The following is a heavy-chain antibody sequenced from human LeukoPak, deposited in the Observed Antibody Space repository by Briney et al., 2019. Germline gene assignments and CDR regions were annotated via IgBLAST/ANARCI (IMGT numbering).Heavy chain of an antibody. CDR3: ARDNVLTGYRQLFDY. CDR2: IDAGNGNT. CDR1: GYIFTSYA. J-gene: IGHJ4*02. D-gene: IGHD3-9*01. Sequence: ASVKVSCKASGYIFTSYAIQWVRQAPGQRLEWMGWIDAGNGNTRYSEKFQDKITITSDKSATTVYMELSSLTSEDTAVYYCARDNVLTGYRQLFDYWGQGTLVTVSS. V-gene: IGHV1-3*01.